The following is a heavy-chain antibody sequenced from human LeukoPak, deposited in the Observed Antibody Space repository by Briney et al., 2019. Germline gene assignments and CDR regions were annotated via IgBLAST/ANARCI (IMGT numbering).Heavy chain of an antibody. Sequence: GGSLRLSCAASGFTFSSYAMSWVRQAPGKGLEWVSAISGSGGSTYYADSVKGRFTISRDNSKNTLYLQMNSLRAEDTAVYYCAEDRHSGYEFDYWGQGTLVTVSS. CDR1: GFTFSSYA. V-gene: IGHV3-23*01. J-gene: IGHJ4*02. CDR2: ISGSGGST. CDR3: AEDRHSGYEFDY. D-gene: IGHD5-12*01.